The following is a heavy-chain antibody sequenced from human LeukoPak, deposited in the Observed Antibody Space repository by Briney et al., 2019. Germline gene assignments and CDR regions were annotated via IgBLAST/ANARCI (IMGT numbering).Heavy chain of an antibody. CDR3: ARGRRVQLWSSAANFDY. J-gene: IGHJ4*02. Sequence: SETLSLTCAVYGGSFSGYYWSWIRQPPGKGLEWIGEINHSGSTNYNPSLKSRVTISVDTSKNQFSLKLSSVTAADTAVYYCARGRRVQLWSSAANFDYWGQGTLVTVSS. CDR1: GGSFSGYY. CDR2: INHSGST. V-gene: IGHV4-34*01. D-gene: IGHD5-18*01.